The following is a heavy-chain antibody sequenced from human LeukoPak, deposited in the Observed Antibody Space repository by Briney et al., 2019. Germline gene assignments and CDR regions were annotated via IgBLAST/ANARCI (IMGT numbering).Heavy chain of an antibody. J-gene: IGHJ4*02. CDR2: IWYDGSNK. V-gene: IGHV3-33*01. Sequence: GGSLRLSCAASGFTFSSYGMHWVRQAPGKGLEWVAVIWYDGSNKYYADSVKGRFTISRDNSKNTLCLQMNSLRAEDTAVYYCARTYYYDSSGYYPFDYWGQGTLVTVSS. CDR1: GFTFSSYG. CDR3: ARTYYYDSSGYYPFDY. D-gene: IGHD3-22*01.